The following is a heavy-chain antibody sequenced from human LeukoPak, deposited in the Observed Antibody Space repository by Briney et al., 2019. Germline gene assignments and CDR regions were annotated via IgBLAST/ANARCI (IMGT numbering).Heavy chain of an antibody. Sequence: GRSLRLSCAASGFTFDDYAMHWVRQAPGKGLEWVSGIGWNSGSIGYADSVKGRFTISRDNAKNSLYLQMNSLRAEDMALYYCAKDKGYGSGSYNYFDYWGQGTLVTVSS. V-gene: IGHV3-9*03. CDR2: IGWNSGSI. CDR3: AKDKGYGSGSYNYFDY. J-gene: IGHJ4*02. CDR1: GFTFDDYA. D-gene: IGHD3-10*01.